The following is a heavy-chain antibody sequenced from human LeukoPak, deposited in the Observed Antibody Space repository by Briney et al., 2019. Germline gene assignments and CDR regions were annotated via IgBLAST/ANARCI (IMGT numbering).Heavy chain of an antibody. Sequence: GGSLRLSCAASGFTFSSYWMSWVRQAPGKGLQWVANIKPDGSEKYYVDSVKGRFTISRDNAKNSLYLQMNSLGVEDTAVYYCARDGTVTTEGYWGQGTLVTVSS. V-gene: IGHV3-7*01. CDR3: ARDGTVTTEGY. CDR2: IKPDGSEK. D-gene: IGHD4-17*01. CDR1: GFTFSSYW. J-gene: IGHJ4*02.